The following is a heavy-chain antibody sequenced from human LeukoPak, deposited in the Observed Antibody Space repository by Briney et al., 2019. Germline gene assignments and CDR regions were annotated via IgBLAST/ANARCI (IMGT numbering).Heavy chain of an antibody. V-gene: IGHV1-8*03. Sequence: GASVKVSCKASGYTFTTYDIHWVRQATGQGLEWMGWMNPNSGNTGYAQKFQGRVTITRSTSISTAYMELSSLRSEDTAVYYCASIGSSWYYFDYWGQGTLVTVSS. CDR1: GYTFTTYD. CDR2: MNPNSGNT. J-gene: IGHJ4*02. CDR3: ASIGSSWYYFDY. D-gene: IGHD6-13*01.